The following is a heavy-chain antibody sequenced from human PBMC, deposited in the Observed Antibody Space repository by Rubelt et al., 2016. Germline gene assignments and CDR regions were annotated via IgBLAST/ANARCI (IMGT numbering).Heavy chain of an antibody. J-gene: IGHJ5*02. V-gene: IGHV4-39*01. CDR3: ARALAAFNWFDP. D-gene: IGHD6-6*01. CDR1: GGSISSSSYY. CDR2: IYYSGST. Sequence: SGGSISSSSYYWGWIRQPPGKGLEWIGSIYYSGSTYYNPSLKSRVTISVDTSKNQFSLKLSSVTAADTAVYYCARALAAFNWFDPWGQGTLVTVSS.